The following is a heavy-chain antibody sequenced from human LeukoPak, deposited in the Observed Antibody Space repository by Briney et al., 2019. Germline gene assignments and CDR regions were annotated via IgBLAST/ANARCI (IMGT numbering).Heavy chain of an antibody. J-gene: IGHJ5*02. CDR2: FDPEDGET. Sequence: ASVKVSCKVSGNTLTELSMHWVRQAPGKGLEWMGGFDPEDGETIYAQKFQGRVTMTEDTSTDTAYMELSSLRSEDTAVYYCXTYGGLGDYAFDPWGQGTLVTVSS. CDR1: GNTLTELS. V-gene: IGHV1-24*01. D-gene: IGHD4-17*01. CDR3: XTYGGLGDYAFDP.